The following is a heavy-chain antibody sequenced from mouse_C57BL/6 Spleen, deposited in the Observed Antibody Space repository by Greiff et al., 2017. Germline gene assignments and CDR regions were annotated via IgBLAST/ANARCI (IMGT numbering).Heavy chain of an antibody. V-gene: IGHV1-80*01. D-gene: IGHD1-3*01. Sequence: VQLQQSGAELVKPGASVKISCKASGYAFSSYWMNWVKQRPGKGLEWIGQIYPGGGDTNYNGKFKGKATLTADKSSSTAYMQLSSLTSEDSAVYFCTRLNWPLFDYWGQGTTLTVSS. J-gene: IGHJ2*01. CDR1: GYAFSSYW. CDR2: IYPGGGDT. CDR3: TRLNWPLFDY.